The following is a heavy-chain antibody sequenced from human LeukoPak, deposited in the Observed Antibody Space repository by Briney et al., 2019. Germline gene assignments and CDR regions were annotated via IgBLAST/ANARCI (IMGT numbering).Heavy chain of an antibody. V-gene: IGHV4-31*03. Sequence: PSETLSLTCTVSGGSISSGGYYWSWIRQHPGKGLEWIGYIYYSGSTYYNPSLKSRVTISVDTSKNQFSLKLSSVTAADTAVYYCARGVLDIVVVLAARLYFDYWGQGTLVTVSS. D-gene: IGHD2-2*01. J-gene: IGHJ4*02. CDR3: ARGVLDIVVVLAARLYFDY. CDR2: IYYSGST. CDR1: GGSISSGGYY.